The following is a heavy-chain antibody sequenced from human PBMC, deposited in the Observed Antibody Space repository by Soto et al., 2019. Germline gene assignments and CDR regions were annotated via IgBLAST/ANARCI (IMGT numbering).Heavy chain of an antibody. CDR2: ISYDGSNK. CDR3: ARDLGYYYDSLGYGY. CDR1: RFTFSSYA. V-gene: IGHV3-30-3*01. Sequence: QVQLVESGGGVVQPGRSLRLSCAASRFTFSSYAMHWVRQAPGKGLEWVAVISYDGSNKYYADSVKGRFTISRDNSKNTLYLQMNSLRAEDTAVYYCARDLGYYYDSLGYGYWGQGTLVTVSS. J-gene: IGHJ4*02. D-gene: IGHD3-22*01.